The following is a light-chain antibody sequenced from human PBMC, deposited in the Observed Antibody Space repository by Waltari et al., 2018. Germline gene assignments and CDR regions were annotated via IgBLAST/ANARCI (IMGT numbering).Light chain of an antibody. Sequence: ETVMTQSPATLSVSPGERATLSCRASQRVSSYLAWYQQIPGQAPRLLIYGASTRATGTPARCSGSGSAAYFTLTINLVQSEDSAVYYCQYYNKPPLCFGGGTKVEIK. V-gene: IGKV3-15*01. CDR3: QYYNKPPLC. CDR2: GAS. CDR1: QRVSSY. J-gene: IGKJ4*01.